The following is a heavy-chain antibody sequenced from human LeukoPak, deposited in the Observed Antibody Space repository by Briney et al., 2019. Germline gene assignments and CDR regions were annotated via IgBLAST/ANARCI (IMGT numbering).Heavy chain of an antibody. V-gene: IGHV4-39*01. J-gene: IGHJ4*02. CDR1: GGSISSSSYY. D-gene: IGHD2-15*01. CDR2: IYYTGGT. Sequence: PSETLSLTCTVSGGSISSSSYYWGWIRQPPGKGLQWIGNIYYTGGTHYNPSLKSRVTIYVDSSKNQFSLKLSSVTAADTAVYFCARHTVVLAGIDSWGQGTLVTVSS. CDR3: ARHTVVLAGIDS.